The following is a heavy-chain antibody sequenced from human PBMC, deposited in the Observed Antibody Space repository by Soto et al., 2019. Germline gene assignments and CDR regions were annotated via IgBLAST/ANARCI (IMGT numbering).Heavy chain of an antibody. D-gene: IGHD3-22*01. Sequence: ASVKVSCKASGYIFFGSYMHWVRQAPGQGLEWMGWINPITGGTNYAPKFQGRVTMTRDTSITTAYMELSRLRSDDTAVYYCARNYYDSSDRDYLDYWGQGTPVTVSS. CDR3: ARNYYDSSDRDYLDY. CDR1: GYIFFGSY. J-gene: IGHJ4*02. CDR2: INPITGGT. V-gene: IGHV1-2*02.